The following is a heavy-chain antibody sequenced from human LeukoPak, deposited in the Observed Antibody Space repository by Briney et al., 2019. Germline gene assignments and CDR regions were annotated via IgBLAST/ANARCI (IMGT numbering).Heavy chain of an antibody. D-gene: IGHD3-22*01. CDR1: GFTFSRYW. Sequence: PGGSLRFSCEASGFTFSRYWMHWVRQAPGKGLVWVSRIKSDGKTNYADSVKGRFTISRDSAKNTVSLQMDSLRAEDTGVYYCARAPSEVGGYYPEYFRHWGQGTLVTVSS. J-gene: IGHJ1*01. V-gene: IGHV3-74*01. CDR2: IKSDGKT. CDR3: ARAPSEVGGYYPEYFRH.